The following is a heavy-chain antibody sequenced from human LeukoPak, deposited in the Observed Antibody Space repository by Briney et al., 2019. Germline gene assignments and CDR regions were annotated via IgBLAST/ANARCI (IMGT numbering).Heavy chain of an antibody. V-gene: IGHV3-53*01. D-gene: IGHD3-16*01. Sequence: GGSLRLSCTVSGFTFSSNSMSWVRQAPGKGLEGVSFIYSAANTHYSDSVKGRFTISIDNSKNTLYLQMNSLRAEDTAAYYCARRAGAYTHPYDYWGQGTLVTVSS. CDR2: IYSAANT. J-gene: IGHJ4*02. CDR1: GFTFSSNS. CDR3: ARRAGAYTHPYDY.